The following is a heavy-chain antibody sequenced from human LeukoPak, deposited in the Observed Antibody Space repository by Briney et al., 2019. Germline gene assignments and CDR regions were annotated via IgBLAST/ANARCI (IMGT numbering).Heavy chain of an antibody. CDR3: ARRRAEYDSSAYYYVWLDP. J-gene: IGHJ5*02. CDR2: IYYSGST. V-gene: IGHV4-39*01. D-gene: IGHD3-22*01. Sequence: SETLSLTCTVSGGSISSSSHYWGWIRQPPGKGLEWIGSIYYSGSTYYNPSLKSRVTISVDPSKNQFSLKLSSVTAADTAVYYCARRRAEYDSSAYYYVWLDPWGQGTLVTVSS. CDR1: GGSISSSSHY.